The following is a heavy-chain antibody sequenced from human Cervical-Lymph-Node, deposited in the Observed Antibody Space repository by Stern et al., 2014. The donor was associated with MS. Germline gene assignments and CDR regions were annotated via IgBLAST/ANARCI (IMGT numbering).Heavy chain of an antibody. CDR3: ERDTGYCSGGSCFDWFDP. J-gene: IGHJ5*02. V-gene: IGHV1-2*04. CDR1: GYTFTGYY. CDR2: INPNSGGT. Sequence: QDQLVQSGAEVKKPGASVKVSCKASGYTFTGYYMHWVRQAPGQGLEWMGWINPNSGGTNYAQKFQGWVTMTRDTSISTAYMELSRLRSDDTAVYYCERDTGYCSGGSCFDWFDPWGQGTLVTVSS. D-gene: IGHD2-15*01.